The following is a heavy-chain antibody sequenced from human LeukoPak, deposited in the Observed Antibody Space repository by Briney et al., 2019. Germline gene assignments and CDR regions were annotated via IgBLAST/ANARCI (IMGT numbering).Heavy chain of an antibody. Sequence: AGGSLRLSCAASGFTFSSYSMNWVRQAPGKGLEWVSSISGSNSYIYYADSMKGRFTISRDNSKNTLYLQMNSLRAEDTAVYYCARDSDFWSGYYQVHYYYYMDVWGKGTTVTVSS. CDR1: GFTFSSYS. D-gene: IGHD3-3*01. J-gene: IGHJ6*03. CDR3: ARDSDFWSGYYQVHYYYYMDV. V-gene: IGHV3-21*01. CDR2: ISGSNSYI.